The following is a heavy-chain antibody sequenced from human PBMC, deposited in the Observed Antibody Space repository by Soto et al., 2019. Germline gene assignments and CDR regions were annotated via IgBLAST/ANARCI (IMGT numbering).Heavy chain of an antibody. D-gene: IGHD5-12*01. CDR3: AKTGDSGYDWGWFDP. Sequence: VQLVESGGGVVQPGGSLRLSCAASGFTFSSYGMHWVRQAPGKGLEWVAVISYHGINTHYADSVKGRFTISRDNYKNTVYLHMNSLRPEDTAVYYCAKTGDSGYDWGWFDPWGQGTLVTVSS. CDR1: GFTFSSYG. V-gene: IGHV3-30*18. J-gene: IGHJ5*02. CDR2: ISYHGINT.